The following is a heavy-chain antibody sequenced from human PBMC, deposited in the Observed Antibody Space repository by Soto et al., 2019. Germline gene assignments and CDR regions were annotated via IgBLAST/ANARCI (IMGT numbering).Heavy chain of an antibody. CDR3: ATFGGLDAFDI. CDR2: IYSGGST. V-gene: IGHV3-66*01. D-gene: IGHD2-15*01. Sequence: PGGSLRRSCAASGFTVSSNYMSWVRQAPGKGLEWVSVIYSGGSTYYADSVKGRFTISRDNSKNTLYPQMNSLRAEDTAVYYCATFGGLDAFDIWGQGTMVTVSS. CDR1: GFTVSSNY. J-gene: IGHJ3*02.